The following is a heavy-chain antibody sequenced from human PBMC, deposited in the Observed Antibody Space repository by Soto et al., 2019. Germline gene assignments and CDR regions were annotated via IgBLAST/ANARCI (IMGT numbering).Heavy chain of an antibody. CDR3: ARSSGVDYYFYGMDV. D-gene: IGHD7-27*01. CDR1: GFTLSSYA. CDR2: ISYDGRNK. J-gene: IGHJ6*02. Sequence: GGSLRLSCAVSGFTLSSYAMHWVRQAPGKGLEWVAVISYDGRNKYYADSVKGRFTISRDNSKNTLFLQMNSLRAEDTAVYSCARSSGVDYYFYGMDVWGQGTTVTVSS. V-gene: IGHV3-30*04.